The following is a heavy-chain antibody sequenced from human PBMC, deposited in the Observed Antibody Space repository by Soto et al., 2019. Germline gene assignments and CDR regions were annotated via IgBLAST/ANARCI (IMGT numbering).Heavy chain of an antibody. J-gene: IGHJ3*01. Sequence: EVQLEESGGGLVQAGRSLRLYCAASRFTFDDSALHWVRQAPGKGLGWVSGISWNSAIISYADSVKGRFSISRDNAKKYVYLQMDSLRHEDTALYYCVKDFGYYYDYAFDVWGQGTMVTVSP. CDR1: RFTFDDSA. CDR3: VKDFGYYYDYAFDV. D-gene: IGHD3-22*01. V-gene: IGHV3-9*01. CDR2: ISWNSAII.